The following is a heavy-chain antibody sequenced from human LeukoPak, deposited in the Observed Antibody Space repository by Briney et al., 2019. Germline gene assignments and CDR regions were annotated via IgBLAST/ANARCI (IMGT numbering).Heavy chain of an antibody. J-gene: IGHJ4*02. CDR2: ISSSGSTI. Sequence: GGSLRLSCAASGFTFSSYEMNWVRQAPGKGLEWVSYISSSGSTIYYADSVKGRFTISRDNAKSSLYLQMNSLRAEDTAVYYCARSKYGKLRGYSGTGFDYWGQGTLVTVSS. CDR3: ARSKYGKLRGYSGTGFDY. V-gene: IGHV3-48*03. CDR1: GFTFSSYE. D-gene: IGHD5-12*01.